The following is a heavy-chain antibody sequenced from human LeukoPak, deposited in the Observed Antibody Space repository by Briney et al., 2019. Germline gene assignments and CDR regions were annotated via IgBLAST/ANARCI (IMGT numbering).Heavy chain of an antibody. D-gene: IGHD3-10*01. J-gene: IGHJ4*02. CDR1: GFTFSSYA. CDR3: AKSYGSGSYYNPTTLYYFDY. Sequence: GGSLRLSCAASGFTFSSYAMSWVRQAPGKGLEWVSAISGSGGSTYYADSVKGRFTISRDNSKNTLYLQMNSLRAEDTAVYYCAKSYGSGSYYNPTTLYYFDYWGQGTLVTVSS. V-gene: IGHV3-23*01. CDR2: ISGSGGST.